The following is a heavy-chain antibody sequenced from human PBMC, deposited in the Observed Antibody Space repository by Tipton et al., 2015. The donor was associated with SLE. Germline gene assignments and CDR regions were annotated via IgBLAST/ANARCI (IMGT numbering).Heavy chain of an antibody. CDR2: IYYSGST. V-gene: IGHV4-59*02. J-gene: IGHJ3*02. CDR3: ARGGDGFNDAFDI. CDR1: GGSVSGYY. D-gene: IGHD5-24*01. Sequence: TLSLTCTVSGGSVSGYYWSWIRQPPGKGLEWIGYIYYSGSTNYNPSLKSRVTILLDTSKNHFSLRLNSVTAAETAVYYCARGGDGFNDAFDIWGQGTMVTVSS.